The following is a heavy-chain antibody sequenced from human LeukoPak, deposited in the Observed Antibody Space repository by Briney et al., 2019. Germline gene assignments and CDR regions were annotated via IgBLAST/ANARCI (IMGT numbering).Heavy chain of an antibody. J-gene: IGHJ5*02. CDR2: IIPIFGTA. V-gene: IGHV1-69*13. CDR1: GGTFISYA. D-gene: IGHD1-26*01. Sequence: ASVKVSCKASGGTFISYAISWVRQAPGQGLEWMGGIIPIFGTANYAQKFQGRVTITADESTSTAYMELSSLRSEDTAVYYCARVVGATSTNWFDPWGQGTLVTVSS. CDR3: ARVVGATSTNWFDP.